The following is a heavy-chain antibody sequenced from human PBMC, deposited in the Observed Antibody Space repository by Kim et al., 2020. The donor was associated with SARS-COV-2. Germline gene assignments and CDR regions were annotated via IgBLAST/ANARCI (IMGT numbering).Heavy chain of an antibody. J-gene: IGHJ4*02. CDR3: ARGVGDIVLMVYAPFDY. D-gene: IGHD2-8*01. V-gene: IGHV1-46*01. Sequence: FKGRVTMTRDTSTSTVYMELSSLRSEDTAVYYCARGVGDIVLMVYAPFDYWGQGTLVTVSS.